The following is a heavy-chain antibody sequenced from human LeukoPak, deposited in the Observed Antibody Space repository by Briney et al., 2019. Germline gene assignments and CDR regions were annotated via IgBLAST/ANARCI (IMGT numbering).Heavy chain of an antibody. D-gene: IGHD2-15*01. CDR3: AREGIGYYIDG. V-gene: IGHV3-48*01. CDR1: GFIFSSYS. CDR2: INSRSTII. J-gene: IGHJ6*03. Sequence: PGGSLRLSCAASGFIFSSYSMNWVRQAPGKGLEWISYINSRSTIIKVAASVKGRIIISRDNGKNSLYLELNSLRAEDTALYYCAREGIGYYIDGWAKGATVIVSS.